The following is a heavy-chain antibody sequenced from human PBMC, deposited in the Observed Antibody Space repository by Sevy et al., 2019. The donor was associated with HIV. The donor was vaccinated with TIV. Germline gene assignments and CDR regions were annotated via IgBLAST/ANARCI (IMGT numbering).Heavy chain of an antibody. CDR1: GFTFSSYA. J-gene: IGHJ6*02. CDR2: ISYDGSNK. CDR3: ARASGWGFYGMDV. V-gene: IGHV3-30*04. D-gene: IGHD3-16*01. Sequence: GGSLRLSCAASGFTFSSYAMHWVRQAPGKGLEWVAVISYDGSNKYYADSVKGRFTISRDNSKNMLYLQMNSLRAEDTAVYYCARASGWGFYGMDVWGQGTTVTVSS.